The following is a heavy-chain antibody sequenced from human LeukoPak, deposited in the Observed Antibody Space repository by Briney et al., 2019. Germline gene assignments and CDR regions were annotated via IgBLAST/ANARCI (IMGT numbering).Heavy chain of an antibody. Sequence: GESLKISCQGSGYSFTSSWIGWVRQMPGKGLEWMGIIYPGDSDTRYSPSFQGQVTISADRSISTAYLQWSSLKASDTAMYYCARFSVGGTYYPNYWGQGTLVSVSS. J-gene: IGHJ4*02. CDR2: IYPGDSDT. D-gene: IGHD1-26*01. V-gene: IGHV5-51*01. CDR1: GYSFTSSW. CDR3: ARFSVGGTYYPNY.